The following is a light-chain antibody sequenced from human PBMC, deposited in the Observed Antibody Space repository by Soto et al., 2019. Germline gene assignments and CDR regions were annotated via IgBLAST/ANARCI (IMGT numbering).Light chain of an antibody. V-gene: IGLV2-14*01. CDR3: SSYTTRNTRQRV. CDR1: SSDVGGYNY. Sequence: QSVLTQPASVSGSPGQSITISCTGTSSDVGGYNYVSWYQQHPGKAPKFMIYDVSNRPSGVSNRFSGSKSGNTASLTISGLQAEDEADYYCSSYTTRNTRQRVFGAGTKVT. J-gene: IGLJ1*01. CDR2: DVS.